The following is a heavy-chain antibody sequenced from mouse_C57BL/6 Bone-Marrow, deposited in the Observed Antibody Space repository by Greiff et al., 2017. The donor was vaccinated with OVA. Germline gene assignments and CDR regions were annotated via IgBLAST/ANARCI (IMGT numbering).Heavy chain of an antibody. CDR3: AIRWLWGYYYAMDY. CDR2: IHPSDSDT. CDR1: GYTFTSYW. D-gene: IGHD2-3*01. V-gene: IGHV1-74*01. J-gene: IGHJ4*01. Sequence: QVQLKQSGAELVKPGASVKVSCKASGYTFTSYWMHWVKQRPGQGLEWIGRIHPSDSDTTYNQKFKGKATLTVDKSSSTAYMQLSSLTSEDSAVYYCAIRWLWGYYYAMDYWGQGTSVTVSS.